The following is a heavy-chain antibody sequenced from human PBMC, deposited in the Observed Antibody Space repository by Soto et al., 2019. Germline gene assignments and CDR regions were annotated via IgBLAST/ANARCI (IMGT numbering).Heavy chain of an antibody. D-gene: IGHD1-1*01. J-gene: IGHJ5*02. CDR2: VYYGGKT. CDR1: GGLVSGGFS. Sequence: QLHLQESGSRLVKPSQTLSLTCSVSGGLVSGGFSWNWIRQSPGKGLEWIGFVYYGGKTHFNPSLESRVTMSIDASKNQFTLNLTSVTAADTAVYFCAIGAQLAFDWFDPWGQGILVTVSS. CDR3: AIGAQLAFDWFDP. V-gene: IGHV4-30-2*06.